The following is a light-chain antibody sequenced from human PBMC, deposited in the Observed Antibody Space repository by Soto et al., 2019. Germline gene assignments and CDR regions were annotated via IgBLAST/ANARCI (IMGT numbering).Light chain of an antibody. CDR3: SSHTTKNTWV. CDR2: EVS. CDR1: SSDIGAYIY. Sequence: QSALTQPASVSGSPGQSITISCTGTSSDIGAYIYVSWYQQHPGKAPKLIISEVSNRPSGVSTRFSGSKSANTASLTISGLQPDDEGDYYCSSHTTKNTWVFGGGTQLTVL. V-gene: IGLV2-14*01. J-gene: IGLJ3*02.